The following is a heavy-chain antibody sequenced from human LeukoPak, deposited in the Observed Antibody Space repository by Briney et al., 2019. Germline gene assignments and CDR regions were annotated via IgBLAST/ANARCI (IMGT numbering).Heavy chain of an antibody. CDR2: ISAEGGRT. Sequence: GPSLRLSYAASELTFSSSAMHSARQDPGKGRESVAAISAEGGRTYYGDSVRGRFTISRENSKNTLYLQLGSLRVEDLAVYFCATWTGRYLEYWGQGTLVTVSS. CDR1: ELTFSSSA. D-gene: IGHD3/OR15-3a*01. V-gene: IGHV3-64*02. CDR3: ATWTGRYLEY. J-gene: IGHJ4*02.